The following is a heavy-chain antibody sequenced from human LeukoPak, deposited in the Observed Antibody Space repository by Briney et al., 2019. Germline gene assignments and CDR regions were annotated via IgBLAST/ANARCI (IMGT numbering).Heavy chain of an antibody. CDR1: GFIFSNYA. Sequence: GGSLRLSCVGSGFIFSNYALIWVRQAPGKGLEWVSAISSAGTFYADSVRGRFIMSRDNSKNTLYLQMNSLRDEDTAIYYCARNPNGEYLGAFDFWSQGTMVSVPS. CDR2: ISSAGT. J-gene: IGHJ3*01. CDR3: ARNPNGEYLGAFDF. V-gene: IGHV3-23*05. D-gene: IGHD4-17*01.